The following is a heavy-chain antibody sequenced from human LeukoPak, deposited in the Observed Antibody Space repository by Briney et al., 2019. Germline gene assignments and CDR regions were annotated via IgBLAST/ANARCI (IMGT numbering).Heavy chain of an antibody. D-gene: IGHD6-19*01. CDR2: FDPEDGET. CDR3: ATDNDSSGWYFPAN. Sequence: ASVKVSCKVSGYTLTELSMHWVRQAPGKGLEWMGGFDPEDGETIYAQKFQGRVTMTEDTSTDTAYMELSSLRSEDTAVYYCATDNDSSGWYFPANWGQGTLATVSS. CDR1: GYTLTELS. J-gene: IGHJ4*02. V-gene: IGHV1-24*01.